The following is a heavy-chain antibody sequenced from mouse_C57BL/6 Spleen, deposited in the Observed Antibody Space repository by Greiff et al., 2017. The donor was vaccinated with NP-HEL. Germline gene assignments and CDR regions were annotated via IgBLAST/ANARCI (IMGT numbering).Heavy chain of an antibody. Sequence: EVQLQPSGPELVKPGASVKISCKASGYTFTDYYMNWVKQSHGKSLEWIGDINPNNGGTSYNQKFKGKATLTVDKSSSTAYMELRSLTSEDSAVYYCARWLDWYFDVWGTGTTVTVSS. D-gene: IGHD2-2*01. CDR3: ARWLDWYFDV. CDR1: GYTFTDYY. V-gene: IGHV1-26*01. J-gene: IGHJ1*03. CDR2: INPNNGGT.